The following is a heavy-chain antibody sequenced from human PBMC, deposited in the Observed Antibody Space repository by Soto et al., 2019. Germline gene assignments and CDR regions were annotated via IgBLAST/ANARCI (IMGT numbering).Heavy chain of an antibody. J-gene: IGHJ4*02. Sequence: SETLSLTCTVSGGSISSYYWSWIRQPPGKGLEWIGYIYYSGSTNYNPSLKSRVPISVDTSKNQFSLKLSSVTAADTAVYYCARNYGPGYTFDYWGQGTLVTVS. CDR1: GGSISSYY. D-gene: IGHD3-10*01. V-gene: IGHV4-59*08. CDR3: ARNYGPGYTFDY. CDR2: IYYSGST.